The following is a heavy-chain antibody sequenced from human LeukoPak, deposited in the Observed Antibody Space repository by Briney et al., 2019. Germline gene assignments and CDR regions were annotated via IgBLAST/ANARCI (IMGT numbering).Heavy chain of an antibody. CDR2: ISYDGSNK. Sequence: PGGSLRLSCAASGFTFSSYAMHWVRQAPGKGLEWVAVISYDGSNKYYADSVKGRFTISRDNSKNTLYLQMNSLRAEDTAVYYCARSPQYYDLDYWGQGTLVTVSS. CDR1: GFTFSSYA. J-gene: IGHJ4*02. CDR3: ARSPQYYDLDY. V-gene: IGHV3-30-3*01. D-gene: IGHD3-3*01.